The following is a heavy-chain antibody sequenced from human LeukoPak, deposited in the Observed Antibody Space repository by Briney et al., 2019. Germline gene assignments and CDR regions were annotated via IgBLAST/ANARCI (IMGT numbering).Heavy chain of an antibody. CDR1: GFTFSSYA. Sequence: GGYLGLSCAASGFTFSSYAMHWVRQAPGKGLEWVAVISYDGSNKYYADSVKGRFTISRDNSKNTLYLQMNSLRAEDTAVYYCARGGYWGQGTLVTVSS. CDR3: ARGGY. V-gene: IGHV3-30*01. J-gene: IGHJ4*02. CDR2: ISYDGSNK.